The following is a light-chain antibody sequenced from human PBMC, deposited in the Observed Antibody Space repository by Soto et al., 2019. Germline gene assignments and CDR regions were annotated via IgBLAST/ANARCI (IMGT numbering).Light chain of an antibody. V-gene: IGLV2-23*02. CDR1: SNDIGGYNL. CDR3: GSFAGGATFV. J-gene: IGLJ2*01. CDR2: EAS. Sequence: QSVLTQPASVSGSPGQSITISYTGTSNDIGGYNLVSWYQQHPGKAPKLIIYEASERPSGVFDRFSGSRSGNTASLTISPLQAEDEADYFCGSFAGGATFVFGGGTQLTVL.